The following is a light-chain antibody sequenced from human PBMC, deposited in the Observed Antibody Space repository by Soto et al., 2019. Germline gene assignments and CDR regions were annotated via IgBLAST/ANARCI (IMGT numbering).Light chain of an antibody. CDR3: QQYNNWPPWR. J-gene: IGKJ1*01. CDR2: GAS. CDR1: QSVSSN. V-gene: IGKV3-15*01. Sequence: EIVMTQSPATLSVSPGERATLSCRASQSVSSNLAWYQQKPGQAPRLLVYGASTKATDMPGRFSGRGSGTEFTLTINNLQSEDFAVYYCQQYNNWPPWRFGQGTKVDIK.